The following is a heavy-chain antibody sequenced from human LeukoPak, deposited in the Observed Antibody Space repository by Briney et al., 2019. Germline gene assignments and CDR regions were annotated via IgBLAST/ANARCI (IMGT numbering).Heavy chain of an antibody. Sequence: GESLKISCKGSGYSFTTYWIGWVRQMPAKGLESMGIIYPGDSDTKYSPSFQSQVTISADKSISTAYLRWSSLKTSDTAPYYCVRLDSSGWYYFDYWGQGTLVTVSS. V-gene: IGHV5-51*01. CDR3: VRLDSSGWYYFDY. CDR1: GYSFTTYW. CDR2: IYPGDSDT. D-gene: IGHD6-19*01. J-gene: IGHJ4*02.